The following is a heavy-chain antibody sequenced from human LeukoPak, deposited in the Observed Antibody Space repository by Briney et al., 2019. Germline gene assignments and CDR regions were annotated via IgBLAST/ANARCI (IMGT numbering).Heavy chain of an antibody. D-gene: IGHD3-10*01. CDR2: INPNSGGT. CDR3: ARTRWGSGSDQNSYYFDY. V-gene: IGHV1-2*02. J-gene: IGHJ4*02. Sequence: ASVKVSCKASGYTFTGYYMHWVRQAPGQGLEWMGWINPNSGGTNYAQKFQGRVTMTRDTSISTAYMELSRLRSDDTAVYYCARTRWGSGSDQNSYYFDYWGQGTLVTVSS. CDR1: GYTFTGYY.